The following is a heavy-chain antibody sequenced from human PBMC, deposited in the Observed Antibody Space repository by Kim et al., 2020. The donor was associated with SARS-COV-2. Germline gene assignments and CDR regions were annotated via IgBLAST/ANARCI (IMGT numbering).Heavy chain of an antibody. CDR3: AKQIQQLALFEFDY. D-gene: IGHD6-13*01. V-gene: IGHV3-30*18. CDR2: ILHDGSNK. J-gene: IGHJ4*02. Sequence: GGSLRLSCAASGFTFSTYGMHWVRQAPGKGLEWVAVILHDGSNKYYADSVKGRFTISRANSKNTLYLQMNSLRTEDTAVYYCAKQIQQLALFEFDYWGQGTLVTVSS. CDR1: GFTFSTYG.